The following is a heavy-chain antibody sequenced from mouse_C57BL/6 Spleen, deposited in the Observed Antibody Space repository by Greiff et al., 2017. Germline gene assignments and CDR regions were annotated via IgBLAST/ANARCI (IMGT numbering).Heavy chain of an antibody. CDR1: GYTFTSYW. D-gene: IGHD2-4*01. CDR2: IHPNSGST. J-gene: IGHJ3*01. CDR3: AREGDYDGSFAY. Sequence: VQLQQPGAELVKPGASVKLSCKASGYTFTSYWMHWVKQRPGQGLEWIGMIHPNSGSTNYNEKFKSKATLTVDKSSSTAYMQLSSLTSEDSAVYYCAREGDYDGSFAYWGQGTLVTVSA. V-gene: IGHV1-64*01.